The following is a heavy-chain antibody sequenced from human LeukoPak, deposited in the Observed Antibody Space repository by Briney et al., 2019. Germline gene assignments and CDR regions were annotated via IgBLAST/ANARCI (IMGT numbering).Heavy chain of an antibody. D-gene: IGHD3-9*01. Sequence: SETLSLTCTVSGASISVYYWTWIRQPPGKPLEWIGRTYASGVTNFNPSLQSRLFMPLDTSANQFSLTLRSVTAADTAVYFCASTGYTGSFDFWGQGVPVTVSS. CDR1: GASISVYY. J-gene: IGHJ4*02. V-gene: IGHV4-4*07. CDR2: TYASGVT. CDR3: ASTGYTGSFDF.